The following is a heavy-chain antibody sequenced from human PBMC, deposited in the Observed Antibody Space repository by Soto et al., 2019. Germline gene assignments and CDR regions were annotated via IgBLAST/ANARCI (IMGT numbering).Heavy chain of an antibody. CDR3: AKDLADYGDYYYYYYGMDV. CDR1: GFTFSSYG. J-gene: IGHJ6*02. Sequence: QVQLVESGGGVVQPGRSLRLSCAASGFTFSSYGMHWVRQAPGKGLEWVAVISYDGSNTYYADSVKGRFTISRDNSKNTLYLQMNSLRAEDTAVYYCAKDLADYGDYYYYYYGMDVWGQGTTVTVSS. CDR2: ISYDGSNT. V-gene: IGHV3-30*18. D-gene: IGHD4-17*01.